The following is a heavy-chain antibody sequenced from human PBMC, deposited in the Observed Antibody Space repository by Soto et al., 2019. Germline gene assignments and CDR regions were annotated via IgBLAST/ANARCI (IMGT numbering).Heavy chain of an antibody. Sequence: PGESLKISCKGSGYSFTSYWISWVRQMPGKGLEWMGRIDPSDSYTNYSPSFQGHVTISADKSISTAYLQWSSLKASDTAMYYCERREDNGCNSDFDYRGQGTLVTVSS. J-gene: IGHJ4*02. CDR3: ERREDNGCNSDFDY. V-gene: IGHV5-10-1*01. CDR2: IDPSDSYT. CDR1: GYSFTSYW. D-gene: IGHD4-4*01.